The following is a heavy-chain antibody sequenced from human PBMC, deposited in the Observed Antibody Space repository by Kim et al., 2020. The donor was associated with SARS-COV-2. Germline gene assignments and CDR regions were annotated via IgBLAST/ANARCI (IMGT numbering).Heavy chain of an antibody. Sequence: ASVKVSCKASGYTFTSYAMNWVRQAPGPGLEWMGWINTNTGNPTYAQGFTGRFVFSLDTSVSTAYLQISSLKAEDTAVYYCAREKYSYGFNWFDPWGQGTLVTGSS. CDR1: GYTFTSYA. V-gene: IGHV7-4-1*02. J-gene: IGHJ5*02. D-gene: IGHD5-18*01. CDR2: INTNTGNP. CDR3: AREKYSYGFNWFDP.